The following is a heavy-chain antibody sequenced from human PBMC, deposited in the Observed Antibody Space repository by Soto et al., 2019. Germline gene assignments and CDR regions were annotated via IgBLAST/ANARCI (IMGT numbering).Heavy chain of an antibody. CDR1: GGSITSGNSYS. V-gene: IGHV4-30-2*01. Sequence: PSETQSLTCAVSGGSITSGNSYSWSWIRQPPGKGLEWIGSISHTGSTSYNPSLKSRLTMSVDKSKNQFSLRLSSVAAADMAVYYCARAVAPYSGPWFDPWGQGXLVTVYS. D-gene: IGHD2-15*01. CDR2: ISHTGST. CDR3: ARAVAPYSGPWFDP. J-gene: IGHJ5*02.